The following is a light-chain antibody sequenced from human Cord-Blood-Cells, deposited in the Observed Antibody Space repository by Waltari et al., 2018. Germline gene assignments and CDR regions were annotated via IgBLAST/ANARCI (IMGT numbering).Light chain of an antibody. CDR3: QQSYSTPYT. V-gene: IGKV1-39*01. CDR2: AAS. Sequence: DIQLTQSPYSLSASVGDRVTITCRASQSISSYLNWYQQKPEKAPKLLIYAASSLQSGVPSRFSGSGSGTDFTLTISSLQPEDFATYYCQQSYSTPYTFGQGTKLEIK. CDR1: QSISSY. J-gene: IGKJ2*01.